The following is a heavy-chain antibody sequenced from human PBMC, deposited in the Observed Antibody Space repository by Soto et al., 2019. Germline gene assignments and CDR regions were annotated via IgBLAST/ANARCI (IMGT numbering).Heavy chain of an antibody. D-gene: IGHD1-1*01. CDR2: ISTTSTYI. J-gene: IGHJ4*03. V-gene: IGHV3-21*04. CDR3: ARIAFSGTITEYYFDY. Sequence: PGGSLRLSCAASGFTFSSYSMYWVRQAPGKGLEWVSSISTTSTYIYYADSVKGRFTISRDNAKSSLYLQMNSLRAEDKDVYYCARIAFSGTITEYYFDYWGHGTLVTVS. CDR1: GFTFSSYS.